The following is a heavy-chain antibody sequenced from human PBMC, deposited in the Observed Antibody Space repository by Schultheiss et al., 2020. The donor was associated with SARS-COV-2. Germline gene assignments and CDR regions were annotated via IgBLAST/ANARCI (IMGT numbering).Heavy chain of an antibody. D-gene: IGHD3-3*01. CDR3: ATSTIFGVEADY. Sequence: ASVKVSCKASGYTFTGYYMHWVRQAPGQGLEWMGWISAYNGNTNYAQKLQGRVTMTTDTSTSTAYMELRSLRSDDTAVYYCATSTIFGVEADYWGQGTLVTVAS. CDR2: ISAYNGNT. J-gene: IGHJ4*02. CDR1: GYTFTGYY. V-gene: IGHV1-18*04.